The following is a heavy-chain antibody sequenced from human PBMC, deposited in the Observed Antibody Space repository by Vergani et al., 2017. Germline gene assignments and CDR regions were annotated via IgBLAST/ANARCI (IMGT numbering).Heavy chain of an antibody. CDR1: RYSFTNYW. D-gene: IGHD2-8*02. J-gene: IGHJ4*02. V-gene: IGHV5-51*01. CDR2: IHPADSDT. Sequence: EVQLVQSGAEVKKPGESLKISCQISRYSFTNYWIGWVRQMPGKGLEWMGIIHPADSDTRYSPSFQGQVTISVDKSISTAYLQRSSLRASDSAMYYCAGLYWRDSSGIKYFDYWGQGTLVTVSS. CDR3: AGLYWRDSSGIKYFDY.